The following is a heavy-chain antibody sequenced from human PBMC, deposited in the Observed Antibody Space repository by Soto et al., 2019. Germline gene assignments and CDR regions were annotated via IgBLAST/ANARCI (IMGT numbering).Heavy chain of an antibody. D-gene: IGHD5-18*01. CDR2: ISYDGSNK. V-gene: IGHV3-30-3*01. CDR1: GFTFSSYA. J-gene: IGHJ3*01. Sequence: QVQLVESGGGVVQPGRSLRLSCAASGFTFSSYAMHWVRQAPGKGLEWVAVISYDGSNKYYADSVKGRFTISRDNSKNPLYLQMNSLRAEDTAVYYCARDGQLWFWGQGTMVTVSS. CDR3: ARDGQLWF.